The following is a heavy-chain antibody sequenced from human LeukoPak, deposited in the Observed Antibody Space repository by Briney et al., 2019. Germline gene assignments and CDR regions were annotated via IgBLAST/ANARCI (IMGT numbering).Heavy chain of an antibody. Sequence: PGGSLRLSCASSGFTFSSYEMNWVRQAPGKGLEWVSHISSSGGATYYADSVKGRFTISRDNAMTSLYLQMNSLRAEGTAVYYCARRYCSSTSCTLDYWGQGTLVTVSS. CDR3: ARRYCSSTSCTLDY. CDR2: ISSSGGAT. V-gene: IGHV3-48*03. D-gene: IGHD2-2*01. CDR1: GFTFSSYE. J-gene: IGHJ4*02.